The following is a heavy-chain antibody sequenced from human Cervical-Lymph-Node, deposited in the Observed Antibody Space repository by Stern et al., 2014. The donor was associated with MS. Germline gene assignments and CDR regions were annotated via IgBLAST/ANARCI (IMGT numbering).Heavy chain of an antibody. J-gene: IGHJ4*02. Sequence: DQLVESGGGVVQPGRSLRLSCAASGFTFSSYGMHWVRQAPGKGLEWVALISYHGSNKYYADSVKGRFTISRDNSKNTLYLQMNSLRAEDTAVYYCAKDAGTVSYFDYWGQGTLVTVSS. CDR2: ISYHGSNK. V-gene: IGHV3-30*18. CDR3: AKDAGTVSYFDY. D-gene: IGHD3-10*01. CDR1: GFTFSSYG.